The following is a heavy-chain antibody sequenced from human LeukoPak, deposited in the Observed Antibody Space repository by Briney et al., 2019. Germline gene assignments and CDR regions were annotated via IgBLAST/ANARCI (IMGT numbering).Heavy chain of an antibody. Sequence: PGGSLRLSCAASGFTFISYAMSWVCQAPGKGLEWVSAISASGVSTYYADSVKGRFTISRDNSKNTLYLQMNSLRAEDTAVYYCAKHRDSGWYSPFDYWGQRTLVTVSS. CDR2: ISASGVST. J-gene: IGHJ4*02. CDR3: AKHRDSGWYSPFDY. D-gene: IGHD6-19*01. CDR1: GFTFISYA. V-gene: IGHV3-23*01.